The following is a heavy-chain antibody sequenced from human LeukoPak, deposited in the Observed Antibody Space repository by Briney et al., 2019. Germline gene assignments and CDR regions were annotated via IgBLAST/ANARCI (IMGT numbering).Heavy chain of an antibody. D-gene: IGHD3-10*01. CDR3: AKPAGSTMVRSPIFDY. V-gene: IGHV3-30*18. CDR1: GFTFSSYG. J-gene: IGHJ4*02. CDR2: ISYDGSNK. Sequence: QAGGSLRLSCAASGFTFSSYGMHWVRQAPGKGLEWVAVISYDGSNKYYADSVKGRFTISRDNSKNTLYLQMNSLRAEDTAVYYCAKPAGSTMVRSPIFDYWGQGTLVTVSS.